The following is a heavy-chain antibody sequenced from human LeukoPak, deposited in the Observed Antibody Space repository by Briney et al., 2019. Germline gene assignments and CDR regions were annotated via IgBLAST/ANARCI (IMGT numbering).Heavy chain of an antibody. D-gene: IGHD3-10*01. CDR1: GYTFTSYY. CDR3: ARGGRAVLWFGELRGSFDY. CDR2: INPSGGST. V-gene: IGHV1-46*01. Sequence: GASVKVSCKASGYTFTSYYMHWVRQAPGQGLEWMGIINPSGGSTGYAQKFQGRVTMTRNTSISTAYMELSSLRSEDTAVYYCARGGRAVLWFGELRGSFDYWGQGTLVTVSS. J-gene: IGHJ4*02.